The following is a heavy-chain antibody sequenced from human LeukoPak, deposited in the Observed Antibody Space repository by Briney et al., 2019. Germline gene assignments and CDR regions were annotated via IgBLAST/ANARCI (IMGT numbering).Heavy chain of an antibody. CDR2: IKHDGNEK. Sequence: GGSLRLSCAASGFTFSDYCMTWVRQAPGKGLEWVANIKHDGNEKYYVDSVKGRFTISRDNAENSMYLQMNSLRDEDTAVYYCARDTYCGGDCSSTDDAFDIWGQGTMVTVSS. D-gene: IGHD2-21*02. J-gene: IGHJ3*02. CDR1: GFTFSDYC. CDR3: ARDTYCGGDCSSTDDAFDI. V-gene: IGHV3-7*05.